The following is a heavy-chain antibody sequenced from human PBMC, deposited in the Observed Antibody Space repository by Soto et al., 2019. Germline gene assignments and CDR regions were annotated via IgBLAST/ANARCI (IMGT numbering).Heavy chain of an antibody. D-gene: IGHD3-3*01. CDR2: INHSGST. Sequence: KTSETLSLTCAVYGGSFSGYYWSWIRQPPGKGLEWIGEINHSGSTNYNPSLKSRVTISVDTSKNQFSLKLSSVTAADTAAYYCARQRLRFLEWLMGQGWFDPWGQGTLVTVSS. V-gene: IGHV4-34*01. J-gene: IGHJ5*02. CDR3: ARQRLRFLEWLMGQGWFDP. CDR1: GGSFSGYY.